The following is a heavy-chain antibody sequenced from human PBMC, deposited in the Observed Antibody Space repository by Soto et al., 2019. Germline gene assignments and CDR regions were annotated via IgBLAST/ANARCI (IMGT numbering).Heavy chain of an antibody. D-gene: IGHD3-22*01. CDR1: AGSITTSY. CDR2: ISYRGST. Sequence: SETLSLTCTVSAGSITTSYWSWIRQPLGKALEWIGYISYRGSTNYNPSLKSRLAISIDTSKSQISLKLTSMTTADTAVYYCASSGIVGREVNTWFDPWGQGTLVTVSS. CDR3: ASSGIVGREVNTWFDP. V-gene: IGHV4-59*01. J-gene: IGHJ5*02.